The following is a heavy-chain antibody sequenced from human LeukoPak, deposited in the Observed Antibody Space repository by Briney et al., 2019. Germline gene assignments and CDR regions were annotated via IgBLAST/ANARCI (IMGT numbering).Heavy chain of an antibody. V-gene: IGHV1-69*05. J-gene: IGHJ6*03. D-gene: IGHD3-3*01. CDR1: GGTFSSYA. CDR3: ASGGLSGVVYYYYMDV. CDR2: IIPIFGTA. Sequence: GASVNVSCKASGGTFSSYAISWVRQAPGQGLEWMGGIIPIFGTANYAQKFQGRVTITTDESTSTAYMELSSLRSEDTAVYYCASGGLSGVVYYYYMDVWGKGTTVTVSS.